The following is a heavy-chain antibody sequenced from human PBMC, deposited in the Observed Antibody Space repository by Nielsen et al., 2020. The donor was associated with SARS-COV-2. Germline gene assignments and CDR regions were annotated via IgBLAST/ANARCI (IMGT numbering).Heavy chain of an antibody. V-gene: IGHV3-23*01. CDR1: GFTFSSYA. Sequence: GESLKISCAASGFTFSSYAMSWVRQAPGKGLEWVSAISGSGGSTYYADSVKGRFTISRDNSKNTLYLQMNSLRAEDTAVYYCARATVYSSEPEDYWGQGTLVTVSS. CDR2: ISGSGGST. D-gene: IGHD6-25*01. J-gene: IGHJ4*02. CDR3: ARATVYSSEPEDY.